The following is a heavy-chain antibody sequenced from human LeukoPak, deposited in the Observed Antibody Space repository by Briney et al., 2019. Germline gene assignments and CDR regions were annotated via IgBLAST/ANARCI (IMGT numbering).Heavy chain of an antibody. J-gene: IGHJ4*02. CDR1: GYTFTSYG. CDR2: ISAYNGNT. CDR3: ARGPYYYDSSGYLSPPIFDY. D-gene: IGHD3-22*01. V-gene: IGHV1-18*01. Sequence: GASVKVSCKASGYTFTSYGISWVRQAPGQGLEWMGWISAYNGNTNYAQKLQGRVTMTTDTSTSTAYMELRSLRSDDTAVYYCARGPYYYDSSGYLSPPIFDYWGQGTLVTVSS.